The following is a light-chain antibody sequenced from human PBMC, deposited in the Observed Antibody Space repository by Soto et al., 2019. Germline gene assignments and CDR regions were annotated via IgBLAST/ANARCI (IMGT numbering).Light chain of an antibody. Sequence: QSVLTQPASVSGSPGQSITISCTGTSSDVGGYNYVSRYQQHPGKAPKLMIYEVSNRPSGVSNRFSGSKSGNTASLTISGLQVEDEADYYCSSYTSSSTLVFGAGTKLTVL. CDR2: EVS. CDR1: SSDVGGYNY. V-gene: IGLV2-14*01. CDR3: SSYTSSSTLV. J-gene: IGLJ2*01.